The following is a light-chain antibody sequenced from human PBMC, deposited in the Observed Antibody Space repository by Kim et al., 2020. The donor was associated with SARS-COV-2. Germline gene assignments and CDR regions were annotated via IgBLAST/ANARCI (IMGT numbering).Light chain of an antibody. Sequence: QSVLTQPLSVSGAPGQTVTISCTGSSSNIGADYAVHWYRQLPRTAPQLLIYAGTNRPSGVPDRISGSKSGTSASLAITGLQAEDEADYYCQSYDSSLSGYVFGSGTKVTVL. CDR3: QSYDSSLSGYV. V-gene: IGLV1-40*01. CDR2: AGT. J-gene: IGLJ1*01. CDR1: SSNIGADYA.